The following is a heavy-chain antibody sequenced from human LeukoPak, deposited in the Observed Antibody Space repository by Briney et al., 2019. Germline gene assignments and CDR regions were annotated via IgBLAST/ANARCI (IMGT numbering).Heavy chain of an antibody. J-gene: IGHJ6*02. D-gene: IGHD3-3*01. CDR3: AGGPFFDYALDV. CDR2: ISSSSGTI. CDR1: GFTFSSYS. Sequence: PGGSLRLSCAASGFTFSSYSMNWVRQAPGKGLEWVSYISSSSGTIYYADSVKGRFTISRDNAENSLYLQMNSLRDEGTAVYYCAGGPFFDYALDVWGQGTTVTVSS. V-gene: IGHV3-48*02.